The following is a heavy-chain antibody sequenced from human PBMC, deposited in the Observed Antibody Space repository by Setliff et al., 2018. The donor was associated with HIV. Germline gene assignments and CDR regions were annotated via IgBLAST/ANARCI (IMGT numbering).Heavy chain of an antibody. CDR3: ARVGSYWTQFDY. Sequence: ASVKVSCKASGGTFTNSAIGWVRQAPGQGLEWMGIINSSGDSTSYAQKFQGRVSMTRNTSISTAYMELSSLRSEDTAVYYCARVGSYWTQFDYWGQGTLVTVSS. V-gene: IGHV1-46*01. CDR1: GGTFTNSA. D-gene: IGHD2-15*01. J-gene: IGHJ4*01. CDR2: INSSGDST.